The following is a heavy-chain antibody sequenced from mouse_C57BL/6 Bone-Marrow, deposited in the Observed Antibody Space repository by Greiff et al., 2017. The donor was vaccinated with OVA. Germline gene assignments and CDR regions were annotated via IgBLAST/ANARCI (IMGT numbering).Heavy chain of an antibody. J-gene: IGHJ4*01. CDR1: GFNIKDDY. CDR2: IDPENGDT. CDR3: TTYYSNYYYAMDY. Sequence: VQLQQSGAELVRPGASVKLSCTASGFNIKDDYMHWVKQRPEQGLEWIGWIDPENGDTEYGSKFQGKATITADTSSNTAYLQLSSLTSEDTAVYYCTTYYSNYYYAMDYWGQGTSVTVSS. V-gene: IGHV14-4*01. D-gene: IGHD2-5*01.